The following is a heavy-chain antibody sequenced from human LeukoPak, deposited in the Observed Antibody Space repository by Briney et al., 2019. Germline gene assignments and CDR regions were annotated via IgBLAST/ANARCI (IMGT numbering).Heavy chain of an antibody. J-gene: IGHJ6*03. CDR1: GYTFTGYY. CDR2: INPNGGGT. V-gene: IGHV1-2*02. D-gene: IGHD3/OR15-3a*01. CDR3: ARALYPLGMIWTGYYMDV. Sequence: ASVKVSCKASGYTFTGYYMHWVRQAPGQGLEWMGWINPNGGGTNYAQKFQGRVTMTRDTSISTAYMELSSLRSDDTAVYYCARALYPLGMIWTGYYMDVWGKGTTVTVSS.